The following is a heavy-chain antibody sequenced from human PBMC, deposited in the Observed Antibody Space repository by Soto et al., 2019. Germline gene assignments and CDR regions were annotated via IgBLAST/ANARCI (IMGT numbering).Heavy chain of an antibody. CDR2: IDPSDSYS. CDR1: GYSFSYYW. D-gene: IGHD3-10*01. V-gene: IGHV5-10-1*01. Sequence: PGESLKISCKGSGYSFSYYWIAWVRQMPGKGLEWMGRIDPSDSYSNYSPSFQGHVTISADKSISTAYLQWSSLKASDTAMYYCARLDGSGSSPLDYWGQGTLVTVSS. CDR3: ARLDGSGSSPLDY. J-gene: IGHJ4*02.